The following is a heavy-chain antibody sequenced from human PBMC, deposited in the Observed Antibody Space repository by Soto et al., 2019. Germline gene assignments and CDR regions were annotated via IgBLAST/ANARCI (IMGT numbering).Heavy chain of an antibody. J-gene: IGHJ5*02. CDR2: ISGSGGST. CDR3: AKDMSSGWPKSWFDH. V-gene: IGHV3-23*01. D-gene: IGHD6-19*01. CDR1: GFTFSSYA. Sequence: EVQVSESGGGLVQPGGSLRLSCAASGFTFSSYALSWVRQAPGKGLEWVSAISGSGGSTYYADSVKGRFTFSRDNSKSTLYFQVNSLGDEDTSVYYCAKDMSSGWPKSWFDHWGQGTRVSVSA.